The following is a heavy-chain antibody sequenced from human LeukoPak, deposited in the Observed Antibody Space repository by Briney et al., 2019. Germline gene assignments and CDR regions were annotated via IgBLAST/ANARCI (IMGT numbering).Heavy chain of an antibody. CDR2: IKQDGSEK. J-gene: IGHJ4*02. D-gene: IGHD2-2*01. CDR3: ARDIVVVPAAHYFDF. CDR1: GSTFSSYW. Sequence: GGSLRLSCAASGSTFSSYWMSWVRQAPGKGLEWVANIKQDGSEKYYVDSVKGRFTISRDNAKNSLYLRMNTLRAEDTAVYYCARDIVVVPAAHYFDFWGQGTLVTVSS. V-gene: IGHV3-7*01.